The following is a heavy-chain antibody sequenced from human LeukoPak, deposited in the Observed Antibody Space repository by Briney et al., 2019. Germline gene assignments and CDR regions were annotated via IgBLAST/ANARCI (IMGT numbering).Heavy chain of an antibody. Sequence: PGGSLRLSCAASGFTFSSYWMSWVRQAPGKGLGWVAVISYDGSNKYYADSVKGRFTISRDNSKNTLYLQMNSLRAEDTAVYYCASDTHRTGRGIDYWGQGTLVTVSS. CDR2: ISYDGSNK. CDR1: GFTFSSYW. V-gene: IGHV3-30-3*01. D-gene: IGHD2-15*01. CDR3: ASDTHRTGRGIDY. J-gene: IGHJ4*02.